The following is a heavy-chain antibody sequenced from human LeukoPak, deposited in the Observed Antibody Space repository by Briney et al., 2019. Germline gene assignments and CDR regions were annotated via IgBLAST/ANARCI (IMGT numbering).Heavy chain of an antibody. Sequence: ASVKISCKASGYTFTGYYMHWVRQAPGQGLEWMGWISAYNGNTNYAQKLQGRVTMTTDTSTSTAYMELRSLRSDDTAVYYCARSPYYYGSGSSDYWGQGTLVTVSS. J-gene: IGHJ4*02. CDR1: GYTFTGYY. CDR2: ISAYNGNT. CDR3: ARSPYYYGSGSSDY. D-gene: IGHD3-10*01. V-gene: IGHV1-18*04.